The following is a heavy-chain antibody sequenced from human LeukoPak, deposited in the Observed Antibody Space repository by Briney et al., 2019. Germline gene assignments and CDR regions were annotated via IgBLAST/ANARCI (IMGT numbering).Heavy chain of an antibody. CDR2: ISSSSSYI. J-gene: IGHJ4*02. V-gene: IGHV3-21*01. D-gene: IGHD2-15*01. CDR3: VYEAVGY. Sequence: GSLRLSCAASGFTFSSYSMNWVRQAPGKGLEWVSSISSSSSYIYYADLVKGRFTISRDNAKNSLYLQMNSLRAEDTAVYYCVYEAVGYWGQGTLVTVSS. CDR1: GFTFSSYS.